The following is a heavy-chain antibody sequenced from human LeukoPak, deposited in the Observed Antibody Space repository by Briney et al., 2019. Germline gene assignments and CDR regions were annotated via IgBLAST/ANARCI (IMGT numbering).Heavy chain of an antibody. CDR3: ARGSDGDYVDY. CDR1: GGSISSYY. V-gene: IGHV4-39*07. Sequence: PSETLSLTCTVSGGSISSYYWGWIRQPPGKGLEWIGSIYYSGSTYYNPSLKSRVTISVDTSKNQFSLKLSSVTAADTAVYYCARGSDGDYVDYWGQGTLVTVSS. CDR2: IYYSGST. D-gene: IGHD4-17*01. J-gene: IGHJ4*02.